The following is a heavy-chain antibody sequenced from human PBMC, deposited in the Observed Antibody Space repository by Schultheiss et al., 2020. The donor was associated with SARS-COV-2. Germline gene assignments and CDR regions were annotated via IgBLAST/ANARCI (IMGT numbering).Heavy chain of an antibody. CDR3: ARELRVGATENYYYYYGMDV. D-gene: IGHD1-26*01. CDR2: INPSGGST. V-gene: IGHV1-2*02. CDR1: GYTFSGYY. J-gene: IGHJ6*02. Sequence: ASVKVSCKASGYTFSGYYMHWVRQAPGQGLEWMGWINPSGGSTNYAQKLQGRVTMTTDTSTSTAYMELRSLRSDDTAVYYCARELRVGATENYYYYYGMDVWGQGTTVTVAS.